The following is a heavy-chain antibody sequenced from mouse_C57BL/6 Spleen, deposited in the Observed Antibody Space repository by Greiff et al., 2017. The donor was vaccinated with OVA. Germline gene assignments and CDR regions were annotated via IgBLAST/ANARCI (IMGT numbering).Heavy chain of an antibody. J-gene: IGHJ2*01. V-gene: IGHV1-69*01. Sequence: VQLQQSGAELVMPGASVKLSCKASGYTFTSYWMHWVKQRPGQGLEWIGEIDPSDSYTNYTQKFKGKSTLTVDKSSSTAYMQLSSLTSEDSAVYYCASVYYGRGYFDYWGQGTTLTVSS. CDR3: ASVYYGRGYFDY. CDR2: IDPSDSYT. D-gene: IGHD1-1*01. CDR1: GYTFTSYW.